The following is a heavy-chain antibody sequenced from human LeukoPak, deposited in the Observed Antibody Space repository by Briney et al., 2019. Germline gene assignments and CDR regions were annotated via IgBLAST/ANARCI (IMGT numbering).Heavy chain of an antibody. CDR3: ARFSSIVADAFDI. CDR1: GGSISSSSYY. J-gene: IGHJ3*02. CDR2: IYYSGST. D-gene: IGHD3-22*01. Sequence: SETLSLTCTVSGGSISSSSYYWGWIRQPPGKGLEWIGSIYYSGSTYYNPSLKSRVTISVDTSKNQFSLKLSSVTAADTAVYYCARFSSIVADAFDIWGQGTMVTVSS. V-gene: IGHV4-39*07.